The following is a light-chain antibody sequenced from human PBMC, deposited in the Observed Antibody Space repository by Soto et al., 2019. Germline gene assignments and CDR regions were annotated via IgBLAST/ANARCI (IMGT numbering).Light chain of an antibody. V-gene: IGKV3-20*01. Sequence: IVMTQSPGTLSLSPGERTTLSCRASQSVXRYLVWYEQKPGQGPRVLXYGASSRATGTPDRLSGSGSGTDFTLTINRLEPEDFAVYYCQQYGSSTPTFGQGTKVDIK. CDR2: GAS. CDR3: QQYGSSTPT. CDR1: QSVXRY. J-gene: IGKJ1*01.